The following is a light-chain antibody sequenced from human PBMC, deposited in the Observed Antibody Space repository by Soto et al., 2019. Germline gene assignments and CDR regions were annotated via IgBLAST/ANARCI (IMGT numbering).Light chain of an antibody. Sequence: DIPMTQSPSSLSASVGDRATLPCQASQDITNDLNWYQQKPGKAPKLLIYNASSGETGVPSGFSGSGSGTEFTLTISSLQPDDFAAYYCHQYNSYPDTFGHGTKVDIK. CDR2: NAS. CDR1: QDITND. J-gene: IGKJ1*01. V-gene: IGKV1-33*01. CDR3: HQYNSYPDT.